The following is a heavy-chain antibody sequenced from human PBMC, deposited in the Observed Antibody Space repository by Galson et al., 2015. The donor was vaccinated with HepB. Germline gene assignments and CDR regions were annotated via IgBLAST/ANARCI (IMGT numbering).Heavy chain of an antibody. CDR3: ARSRFDFWSGYDYYMDV. CDR2: ISRSSSVI. V-gene: IGHV3-48*01. Sequence: SLRLSCAASGFTYSTYSMNWVRQAPGKGLEWVSYISRSSSVIYYADSVKGRFTISRDNAKNSLYLQMNSLRVEDTAVYYCARSRFDFWSGYDYYMDVWGKGTTVTVSS. D-gene: IGHD3-3*01. CDR1: GFTYSTYS. J-gene: IGHJ6*03.